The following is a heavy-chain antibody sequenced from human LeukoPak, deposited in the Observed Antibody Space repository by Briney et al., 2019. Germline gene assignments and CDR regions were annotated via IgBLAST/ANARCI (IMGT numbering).Heavy chain of an antibody. Sequence: GGSLRLSCAGSGFTFSNYAMSWVRQAPWKGLEWVSGISTKGDSTYYADSVKGRFTISRDNSKNTVFLQMNSLRAEDTAVYFCAKTSGGNYWGQGTLVTVSS. CDR3: AKTSGGNY. D-gene: IGHD2-15*01. CDR2: ISTKGDST. V-gene: IGHV3-23*01. J-gene: IGHJ4*02. CDR1: GFTFSNYA.